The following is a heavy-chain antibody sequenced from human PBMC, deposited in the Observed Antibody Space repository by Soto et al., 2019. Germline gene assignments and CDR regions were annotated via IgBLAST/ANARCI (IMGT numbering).Heavy chain of an antibody. V-gene: IGHV3-48*02. CDR2: ISSSSSTI. CDR1: GFTFSSYS. D-gene: IGHD1-26*01. CDR3: ARAFEEWELWSDY. Sequence: ESGGGLVQPGGSLRLSCAASGFTFSSYSMNWVRQAPGKGLEWVSYISSSSSTIYYADSMKGRFTISRDNAKNSLYLQMNSLRDEDTAVYYCARAFEEWELWSDYWGQGTLVTVSS. J-gene: IGHJ4*02.